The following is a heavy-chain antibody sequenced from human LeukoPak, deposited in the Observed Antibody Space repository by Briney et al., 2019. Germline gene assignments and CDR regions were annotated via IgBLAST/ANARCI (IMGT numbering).Heavy chain of an antibody. D-gene: IGHD6-13*01. J-gene: IGHJ4*02. Sequence: SETLSLTCTVSGGSISSYYWSWIRRPAGKGLEWIGRIYTSGSTNYNPSLKSRVTMSVDTSKNQFSLKLSSVTAADTAVYYCVGGTVAAAGTIFDYWGQGTLVTVSS. CDR3: VGGTVAAAGTIFDY. CDR2: IYTSGST. V-gene: IGHV4-4*07. CDR1: GGSISSYY.